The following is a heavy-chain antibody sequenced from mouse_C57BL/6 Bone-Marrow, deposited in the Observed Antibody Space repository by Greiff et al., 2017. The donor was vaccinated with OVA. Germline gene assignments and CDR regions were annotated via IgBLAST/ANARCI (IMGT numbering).Heavy chain of an antibody. Sequence: QVQLQQSGAELVMPGASVKLSCKASGYTFTSYWMHWVKQRPGQGLEWIGEIDPSDSYTNYNQKFKGKSTLTVDKSSSTAYMQLSSLTSEDSAVYYCATLDYYGSSSYAMDYWGQGTSVTVSS. CDR2: IDPSDSYT. V-gene: IGHV1-69*01. CDR3: ATLDYYGSSSYAMDY. D-gene: IGHD1-1*01. J-gene: IGHJ4*01. CDR1: GYTFTSYW.